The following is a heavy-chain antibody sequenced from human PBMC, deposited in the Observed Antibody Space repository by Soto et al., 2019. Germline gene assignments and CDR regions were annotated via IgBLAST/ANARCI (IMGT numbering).Heavy chain of an antibody. CDR3: ARTPSSSWYYFDY. Sequence: GGSLRLSCAASGFTFSSYAMSWVRQAPGKGLEWVSAISASGGSTYYADSVKGRFTISRDNSKNTLYLQMNSLRAEDTAVYYCARTPSSSWYYFDYWGQGTLVTVS. V-gene: IGHV3-23*01. CDR1: GFTFSSYA. D-gene: IGHD6-13*01. J-gene: IGHJ4*02. CDR2: ISASGGST.